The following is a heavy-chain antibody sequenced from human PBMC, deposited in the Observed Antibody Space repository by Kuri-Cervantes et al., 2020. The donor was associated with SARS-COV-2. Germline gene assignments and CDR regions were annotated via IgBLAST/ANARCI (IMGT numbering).Heavy chain of an antibody. J-gene: IGHJ4*02. V-gene: IGHV1-24*01. CDR2: FDPEDGET. D-gene: IGHD3-3*01. CDR1: GYSLTELS. Sequence: ASVKVSCKVSGYSLTELSIQWMRQAPGKGLEWMGGFDPEDGETIYAQKFQGRVTMAEDTSTDTAYMELNSLRSDDTAVYYCARLGVDYDFWSGYYRPFDYWGQGTLVTVSS. CDR3: ARLGVDYDFWSGYYRPFDY.